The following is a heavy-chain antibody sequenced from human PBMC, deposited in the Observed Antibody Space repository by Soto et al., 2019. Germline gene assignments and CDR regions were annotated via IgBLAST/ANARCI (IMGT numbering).Heavy chain of an antibody. V-gene: IGHV4-4*07. D-gene: IGHD5-12*01. J-gene: IGHJ4*02. Sequence: WETLSLTCTVSGGSISSYYWSWIRQPAGKGLEWIGRIFSSGSTSFNPSLESRVAMPVDTSKNHFSLNLSSVTAAGMAVYYCAREGSYSAYNFAHGIQLWSFDFWGQGALVTVSS. CDR1: GGSISSYY. CDR2: IFSSGST. CDR3: AREGSYSAYNFAHGIQLWSFDF.